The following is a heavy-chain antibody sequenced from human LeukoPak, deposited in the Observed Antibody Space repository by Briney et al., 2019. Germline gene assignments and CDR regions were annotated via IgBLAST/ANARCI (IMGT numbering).Heavy chain of an antibody. J-gene: IGHJ4*02. D-gene: IGHD1-26*01. CDR1: GFTFSGSA. V-gene: IGHV3-73*01. CDR3: TKSSGSYSFDY. Sequence: QTGGSLKLSCAASGFTFSGSAMHWVRQASGKGPEWVGRIRSKANNYATVYAASVKGRFTISRDDSKNTAYLQMNSLKTEDTAVYYCTKSSGSYSFDYWGQGTLVTV. CDR2: IRSKANNYAT.